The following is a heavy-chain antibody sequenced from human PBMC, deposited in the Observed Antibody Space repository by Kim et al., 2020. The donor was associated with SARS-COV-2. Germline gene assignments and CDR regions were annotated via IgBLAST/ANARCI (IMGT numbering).Heavy chain of an antibody. V-gene: IGHV3-33*01. CDR3: ARASLWHSSWDYYYYYGMDV. CDR2: IWYDGSNK. CDR1: GFTFSSYG. J-gene: IGHJ6*02. D-gene: IGHD6-13*01. Sequence: GGSLRLSCAASGFTFSSYGMHWVRQAPGKGLEWVAVIWYDGSNKYYADSVKGRFTISRDNSKNTLYLQMNSLRAEDTAVYYCARASLWHSSWDYYYYYGMDVWGQGTTVTVSS.